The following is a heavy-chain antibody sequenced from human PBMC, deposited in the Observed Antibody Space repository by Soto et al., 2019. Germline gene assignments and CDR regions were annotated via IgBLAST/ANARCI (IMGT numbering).Heavy chain of an antibody. J-gene: IGHJ4*02. CDR2: IIPIFGTA. CDR3: ARVSPFLTGPDY. Sequence: SVKVSCKASGGTFSSYAISWVRQAPGQGLEWMGGIIPIFGTADYAQKFQGRVTITADESTSTAYMELSSLRSEDTAVYYCARVSPFLTGPDYWGQGTLVTVSS. D-gene: IGHD3-9*01. CDR1: GGTFSSYA. V-gene: IGHV1-69*13.